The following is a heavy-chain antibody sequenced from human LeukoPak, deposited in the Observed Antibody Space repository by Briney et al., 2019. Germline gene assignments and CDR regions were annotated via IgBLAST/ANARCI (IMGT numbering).Heavy chain of an antibody. CDR3: ARVSSGSYLFDY. J-gene: IGHJ4*02. CDR1: GSTFSDYY. D-gene: IGHD1-26*01. CDR2: ISSSGSTI. Sequence: GGSLRLSCAASGSTFSDYYMSWIRQAPGKGLEWVSYISSSGSTIYYADSVKGRFTISRDNAKNSPYLQMNSLRAEDTAVYYCARVSSGSYLFDYWGQGTLVTVSS. V-gene: IGHV3-11*01.